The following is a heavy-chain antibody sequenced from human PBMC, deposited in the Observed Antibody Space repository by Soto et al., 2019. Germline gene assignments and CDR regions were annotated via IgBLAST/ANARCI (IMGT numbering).Heavy chain of an antibody. V-gene: IGHV4-39*01. CDR3: AVITLDY. CDR2: IYYSGST. J-gene: IGHJ4*02. CDR1: GGSLSSSSYY. D-gene: IGHD3-10*01. Sequence: SETLSLTCIVCGGSLSSSSYYWGWIRQPPGKGLEWIGSIYYSGSTYYNPSLKSRVTISVDTSKNQFSMKLSSVTAADTAVYYCAVITLDYWGQGTLVTVSS.